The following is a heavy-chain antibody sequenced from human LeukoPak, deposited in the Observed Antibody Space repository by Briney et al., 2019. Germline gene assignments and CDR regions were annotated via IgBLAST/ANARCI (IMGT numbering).Heavy chain of an antibody. CDR2: ISGSGGST. J-gene: IGHJ4*02. CDR3: AKASAMIVVVSKHFDY. D-gene: IGHD3-22*01. V-gene: IGHV3-23*01. Sequence: GGSLRLSCAASGFTFSSYWMHWVRQAPGKGLEWVSAISGSGGSTYYADSVKGRFTISRDNSKNTLYLQMNSLRAEDTAVYYCAKASAMIVVVSKHFDYWGQGTLVTVSS. CDR1: GFTFSSYW.